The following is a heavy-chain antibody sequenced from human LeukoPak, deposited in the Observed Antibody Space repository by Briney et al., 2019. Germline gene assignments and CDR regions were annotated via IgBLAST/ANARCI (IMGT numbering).Heavy chain of an antibody. CDR1: GGSISSGDYY. J-gene: IGHJ6*02. CDR2: IYYSGST. Sequence: PSETLSLTCTVSGGSISSGDYYWSWIRQPPGKGLEWIGYIYYSGSTYYNPSLKSRVTISVDTSKNQFSLKLSSVTAADTAVYYCARGGADTAMVVLRRNYYGMDVWGQGTTVTVSS. V-gene: IGHV4-30-4*01. D-gene: IGHD5-18*01. CDR3: ARGGADTAMVVLRRNYYGMDV.